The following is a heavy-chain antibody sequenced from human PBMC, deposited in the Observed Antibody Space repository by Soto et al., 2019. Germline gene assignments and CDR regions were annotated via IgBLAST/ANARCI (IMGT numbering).Heavy chain of an antibody. Sequence: ASVKVSCKASGFTFTSSAVQWVLQARGQRLEWIGWIVVGSGNTNYAQKFQERVTITRDMSTSTAYMELSSLRSEDTAVYYCAATGVVVAATGLFYYGMDVWGQGTTVTVS. V-gene: IGHV1-58*01. CDR3: AATGVVVAATGLFYYGMDV. CDR2: IVVGSGNT. D-gene: IGHD2-15*01. J-gene: IGHJ6*02. CDR1: GFTFTSSA.